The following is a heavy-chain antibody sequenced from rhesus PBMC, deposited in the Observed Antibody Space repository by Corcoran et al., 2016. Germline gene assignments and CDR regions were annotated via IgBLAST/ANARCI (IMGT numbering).Heavy chain of an antibody. CDR3: TRALPYSSGWYDFDY. J-gene: IGHJ4*01. D-gene: IGHD6-31*01. CDR2: ISETGGTI. Sequence: DVQLVESGGGLVKPGGSLRLSCVASGFTFSSYEMHWVRQAPGKGLEWVSVISETGGTIYYADSVKGRFTNSRDNAKTSLFLQMNSLGGEDTAVYYCTRALPYSSGWYDFDYWGQGVLVTVSS. CDR1: GFTFSSYE. V-gene: IGHV3-100*02.